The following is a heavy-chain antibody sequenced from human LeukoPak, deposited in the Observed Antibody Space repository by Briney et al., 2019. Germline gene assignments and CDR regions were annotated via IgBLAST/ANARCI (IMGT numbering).Heavy chain of an antibody. CDR1: GFTFSSYA. V-gene: IGHV3-23*01. J-gene: IGHJ4*02. CDR2: ISGSGGST. CDR3: AKDSRDYVWGSYRR. D-gene: IGHD3-16*02. Sequence: PGGSLRLSCAASGFTFSSYAMSWVRQAPGKGLEWVSAISGSGGSTYYADSVKGRFTISRDNSKNTLYLQMNSLRAEDTAVYYCAKDSRDYVWGSYRRWGQGTLVTVSS.